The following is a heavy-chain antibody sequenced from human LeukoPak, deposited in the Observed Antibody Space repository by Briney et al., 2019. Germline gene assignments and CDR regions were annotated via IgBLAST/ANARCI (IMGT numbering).Heavy chain of an antibody. Sequence: SETLSLTCTVSGDSISSGDYYWSWIRQPAGKGLEWIGRISSSGSTNYNPSLKSRVTISVDTSKNQFSLKLSSVTAADTAVYYCARVCGGDCYLTLDYWGQGTLVTVSS. CDR2: ISSSGST. CDR1: GDSISSGDYY. J-gene: IGHJ4*02. V-gene: IGHV4-61*02. CDR3: ARVCGGDCYLTLDY. D-gene: IGHD2-21*02.